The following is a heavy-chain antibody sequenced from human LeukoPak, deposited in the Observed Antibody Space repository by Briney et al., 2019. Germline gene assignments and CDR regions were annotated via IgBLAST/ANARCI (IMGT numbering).Heavy chain of an antibody. J-gene: IGHJ4*02. CDR3: AKDLNNSPY. Sequence: GGSLRLSCAASGFTFSSYAMSWVRQAPGKGLEWVSGISGSGVSTYYADSVKGRFTISRDNPKNTLFLQLNSLRAEDTALYFCAKDLNNSPYWGQGTLVTVSS. CDR2: ISGSGVST. V-gene: IGHV3-23*01. D-gene: IGHD4-23*01. CDR1: GFTFSSYA.